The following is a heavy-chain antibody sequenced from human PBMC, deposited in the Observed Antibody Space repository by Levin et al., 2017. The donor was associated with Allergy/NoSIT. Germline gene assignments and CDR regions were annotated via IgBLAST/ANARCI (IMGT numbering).Heavy chain of an antibody. V-gene: IGHV3-23*01. CDR3: AKGRRSSSWSFFDY. Sequence: GGSLRLSCAASGFTFSSHAMSWVRQAPGKGLEWVSSIGSGGTTNYIDSVKGRFTISRDNSRNTIYLQVNSLRAEDTAVYFCAKGRRSSSWSFFDYWGQGTLVTVSS. D-gene: IGHD6-13*01. J-gene: IGHJ4*02. CDR2: IGSGGTT. CDR1: GFTFSSHA.